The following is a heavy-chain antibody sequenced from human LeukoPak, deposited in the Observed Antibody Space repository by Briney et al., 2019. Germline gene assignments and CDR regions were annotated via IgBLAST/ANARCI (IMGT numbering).Heavy chain of an antibody. J-gene: IGHJ1*01. Sequence: PGGSLRLSCAASGFTFSTYAMSWVRQAPGKGLEWVAVISYDGSNKYYADSVKGRFTISRDNSKNTLYLQMNSLRAEDTAVYYCAKAIYSGSYYGLYFQHWGQGTLVTVSS. CDR2: ISYDGSNK. D-gene: IGHD1-26*01. CDR3: AKAIYSGSYYGLYFQH. V-gene: IGHV3-30*18. CDR1: GFTFSTYA.